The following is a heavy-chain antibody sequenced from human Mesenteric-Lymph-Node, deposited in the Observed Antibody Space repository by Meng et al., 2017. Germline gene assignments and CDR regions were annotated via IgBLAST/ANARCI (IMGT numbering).Heavy chain of an antibody. V-gene: IGHV4-61*02. J-gene: IGHJ5*02. CDR1: GYSISSGYY. D-gene: IGHD2-15*01. CDR2: IYTSGST. CDR3: ARVVVAATNNWFDP. Sequence: LRLSCTVSGYSISSGYYWGWIRQPAGKGLEWIGRIYTSGSTNYNPSLKSRVTISVDTSKNQFSLKLSSVTAADTAVYYCARVVVAATNNWFDPWGQGTLVTVSS.